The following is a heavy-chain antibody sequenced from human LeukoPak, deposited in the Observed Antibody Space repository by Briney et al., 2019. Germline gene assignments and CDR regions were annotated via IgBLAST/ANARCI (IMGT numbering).Heavy chain of an antibody. D-gene: IGHD3-22*01. V-gene: IGHV1-8*01. CDR3: ARFYYDSTPSAFDT. Sequence: ASVKVSCKASGYTFTSYDINWVRQATGQGLEWMGWMNPNSGNTGYAQKFQGRVTMTRNTSISTAYMELCSLRSEDTAVYYCARFYYDSTPSAFDTWGQGTMVTVSS. CDR1: GYTFTSYD. CDR2: MNPNSGNT. J-gene: IGHJ3*02.